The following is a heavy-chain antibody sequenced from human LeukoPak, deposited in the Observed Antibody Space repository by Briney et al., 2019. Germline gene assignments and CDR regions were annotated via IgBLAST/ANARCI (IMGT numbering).Heavy chain of an antibody. J-gene: IGHJ3*02. CDR2: IYSGGST. Sequence: GRSLRLSCAASGFTVSSNYMSWVRQAPGKGLEWVSVIYSGGSTYYADSVKGRFTISRDNSKNTLYLQMNSLRAEDTAVYYCASPDPTIGTLNDAFDIWGQGTMVTVSS. CDR1: GFTVSSNY. D-gene: IGHD5-24*01. CDR3: ASPDPTIGTLNDAFDI. V-gene: IGHV3-53*01.